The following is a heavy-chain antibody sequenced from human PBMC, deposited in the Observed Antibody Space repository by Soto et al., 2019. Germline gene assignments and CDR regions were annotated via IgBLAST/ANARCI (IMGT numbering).Heavy chain of an antibody. CDR2: IYYSGNT. Sequence: SETLSLTCTVSGGSISSVNHYWSWIRQHPGKGLEWIGYIYYSGNTFYNPSLKSRVTISVDTSKNQFSLKLSSVTAADTAIYYCAREVITVTPEINDAFDIWGQGTMVTVSS. CDR3: AREVITVTPEINDAFDI. V-gene: IGHV4-31*03. D-gene: IGHD4-17*01. CDR1: GGSISSVNHY. J-gene: IGHJ3*02.